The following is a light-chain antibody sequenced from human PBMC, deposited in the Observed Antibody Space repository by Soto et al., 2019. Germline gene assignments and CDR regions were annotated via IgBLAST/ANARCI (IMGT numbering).Light chain of an antibody. CDR3: QHYGNSPPSVT. J-gene: IGKJ3*01. CDR2: GAS. Sequence: EIVLTQSPDTLSLSQGERATLSFRASQSVSRDYLVWYQQKPGQAPRLLIYGASSRATGIPDRFSGSGSGTDFTLTISRLEPEDFAVYYCQHYGNSPPSVTFGPGTKVDIK. CDR1: QSVSRDY. V-gene: IGKV3-20*01.